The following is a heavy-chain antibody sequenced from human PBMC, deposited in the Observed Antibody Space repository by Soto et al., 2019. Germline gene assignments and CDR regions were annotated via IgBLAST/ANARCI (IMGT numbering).Heavy chain of an antibody. CDR1: GFTFDSYS. J-gene: IGHJ5*02. CDR2: INSGGTSM. V-gene: IGHV3-48*01. Sequence: EVQLVESGGGLAQPGGSLRLSCTASGFTFDSYSMDWVRQAPGKGLEWVSYINSGGTSMFYADSVKGRFTISRDNGRNLLYLHLNNLRAADTAVYYCARYFATSFDPWGQGALVTVSS. D-gene: IGHD3-9*01. CDR3: ARYFATSFDP.